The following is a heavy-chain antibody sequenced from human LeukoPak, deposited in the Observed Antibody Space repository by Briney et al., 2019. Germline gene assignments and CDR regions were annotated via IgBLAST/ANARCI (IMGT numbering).Heavy chain of an antibody. D-gene: IGHD3-10*02. V-gene: IGHV3-23*01. CDR2: ISGSGYTT. J-gene: IGHJ4*02. Sequence: GGSLRLSCAASGFTFSSYAMSWVRQAPGKGLEWVSGISGSGYTTYYADSVKGRFTISRDNSKNTLYLQMNSLRAEDTAVYYCASGFEYYYVYWGQGTLVTVSS. CDR1: GFTFSSYA. CDR3: ASGFEYYYVY.